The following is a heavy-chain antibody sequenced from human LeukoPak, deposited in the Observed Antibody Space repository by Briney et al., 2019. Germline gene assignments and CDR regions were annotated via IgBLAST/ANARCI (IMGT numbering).Heavy chain of an antibody. CDR3: ARGGYSYGFPHFDY. D-gene: IGHD5-18*01. CDR2: IYYSGST. Sequence: PSETLSLTCTVSGGSISSYCWSWIRQPPGKGLEWIGYIYYSGSTNYNPSLKSRVTISVDTSKNQFSLKLSSVTAADTAVYYCARGGYSYGFPHFDYWGQGTLVTVSS. V-gene: IGHV4-59*01. J-gene: IGHJ4*02. CDR1: GGSISSYC.